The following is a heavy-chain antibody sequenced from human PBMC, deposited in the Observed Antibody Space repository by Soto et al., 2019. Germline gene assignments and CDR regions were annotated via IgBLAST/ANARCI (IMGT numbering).Heavy chain of an antibody. CDR3: AHTDYGDYLGGWFDP. CDR2: IYWDDDK. Sequence: SGPTLVNPTHSLTLTCTFSGFSLSTSGVGVGWIRQPPGKALEWLTVIYWDDDKRYSPSLKSRLTITKDTSKNQVVLTMTDMDPVDTATYYCAHTDYGDYLGGWFDPWGQGTVVTVSS. V-gene: IGHV2-5*02. CDR1: GFSLSTSGVG. D-gene: IGHD4-17*01. J-gene: IGHJ5*02.